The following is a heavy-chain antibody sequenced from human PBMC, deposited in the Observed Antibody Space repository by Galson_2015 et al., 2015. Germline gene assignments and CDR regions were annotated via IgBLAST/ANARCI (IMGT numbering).Heavy chain of an antibody. Sequence: SLRLSCAASGFTFSSYSMNWVRQAPGKGLEWVSYISSSSSTIYYADSVKGRFTISRDNAKNSLYLQMNSLRDEDTAVYYCAREVDYDSSGYVGGLFDYWGQGTLVTVSS. CDR1: GFTFSSYS. D-gene: IGHD3-22*01. J-gene: IGHJ4*02. V-gene: IGHV3-48*02. CDR3: AREVDYDSSGYVGGLFDY. CDR2: ISSSSSTI.